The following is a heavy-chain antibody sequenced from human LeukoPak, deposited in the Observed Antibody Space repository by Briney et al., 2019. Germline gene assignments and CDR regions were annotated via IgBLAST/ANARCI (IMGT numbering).Heavy chain of an antibody. CDR3: AKRYRSGWDFDY. CDR2: LSGSGGNT. Sequence: GGSLRLSCAASGFTFSNFGMSWVRQAPGKGLEWVSTLSGSGGNTYYADSVKGRFTISRDNSKNTLYLQMNSLRAEDTAVYYCAKRYRSGWDFDYWGQGMLVTVSS. J-gene: IGHJ4*02. V-gene: IGHV3-23*01. D-gene: IGHD6-19*01. CDR1: GFTFSNFG.